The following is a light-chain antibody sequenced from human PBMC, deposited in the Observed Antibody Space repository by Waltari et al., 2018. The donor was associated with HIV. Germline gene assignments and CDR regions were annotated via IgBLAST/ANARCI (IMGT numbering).Light chain of an antibody. CDR2: GAS. CDR1: QDITNY. CDR3: QQYDDLPYT. J-gene: IGKJ2*01. V-gene: IGKV1-33*01. Sequence: DIQMTQSPSSLSASLGDRVTFTCQASQDITNYLNWYQQKPGKAPKLLIYGASNLETGFPSRFSGSGSGTYFTFTISSLQPEDLATYHCQQYDDLPYTFGQGTKLDVK.